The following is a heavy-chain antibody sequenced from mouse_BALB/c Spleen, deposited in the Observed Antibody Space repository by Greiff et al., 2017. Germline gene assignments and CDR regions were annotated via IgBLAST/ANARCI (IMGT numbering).Heavy chain of an antibody. CDR3: ARSTYYGSYYFDY. Sequence: DVMLVESGGGLVQPGGSRKLSCAASGFTFSSFGMHWVRQAPEKGLEWVAYISSGSSTIYYADTVKGRFTISRDNPKNTLFLQMTSLRSEDTAMYYCARSTYYGSYYFDYWGQGTTLTVSS. V-gene: IGHV5-17*02. CDR1: GFTFSSFG. J-gene: IGHJ2*01. CDR2: ISSGSSTI. D-gene: IGHD1-1*01.